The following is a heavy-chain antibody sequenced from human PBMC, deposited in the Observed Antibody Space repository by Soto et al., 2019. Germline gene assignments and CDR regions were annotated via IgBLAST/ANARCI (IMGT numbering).Heavy chain of an antibody. CDR3: ARGGYSSSSGLSWFDP. CDR2: IIPIFGTA. D-gene: IGHD6-6*01. CDR1: GGTFSSYA. V-gene: IGHV1-69*13. Sequence: SVKVSCKASGGTFSSYAISWVRQAPGQGLGWMGGIIPIFGTANYAQKFQGRVTITADESTSTAYMELSSLRSEDTAVYYCARGGYSSSSGLSWFDPWGQGTLVTVS. J-gene: IGHJ5*02.